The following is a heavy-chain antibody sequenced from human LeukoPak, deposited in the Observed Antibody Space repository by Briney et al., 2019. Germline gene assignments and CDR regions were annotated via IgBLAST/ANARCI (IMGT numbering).Heavy chain of an antibody. D-gene: IGHD5-12*01. CDR2: ISWNSGTI. Sequence: PGGSLRLSCAASGFSFDDYAMHWVRQAPGKGLDWASGISWNSGTIGYADSVKGRFTISRDNAKNSLYLQMNSLRAEDTALYYCAKDPGASGYGVDYWGQGTLVTVSS. CDR1: GFSFDDYA. V-gene: IGHV3-9*01. J-gene: IGHJ4*02. CDR3: AKDPGASGYGVDY.